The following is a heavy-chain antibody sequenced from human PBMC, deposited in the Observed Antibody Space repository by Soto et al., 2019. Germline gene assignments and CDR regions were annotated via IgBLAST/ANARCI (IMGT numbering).Heavy chain of an antibody. D-gene: IGHD6-19*01. CDR2: IYWDDDK. CDR3: AHGSGWLSDH. J-gene: IGHJ4*02. V-gene: IGHV2-5*02. Sequence: QITLKESGPTLVKPTQTLTLTCTFSGFSLSSPAVGVNWIRQPPGKALEWLARIYWDDDKQYSPSLKNRLTITKDTSKNQVVLTMTNMDPVDTATYYCAHGSGWLSDHWGQGTLVTVSS. CDR1: GFSLSSPAVG.